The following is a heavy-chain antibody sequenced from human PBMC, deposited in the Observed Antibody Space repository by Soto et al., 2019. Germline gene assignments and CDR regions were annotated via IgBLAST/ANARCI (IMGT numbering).Heavy chain of an antibody. Sequence: QVQLVQSGAEVKKPGSSVKVSCKASGGTFSSYAITWVRQAPGQGLEWMGGIIPISGTANYTQKFQGRVTITADESTSTAYMDLSSLRSEDTAVYYCARSQGSSTSLAIYYYYYYGMDVWGQGTTVTGSS. CDR2: IIPISGTA. D-gene: IGHD2-2*01. V-gene: IGHV1-69*01. CDR3: ARSQGSSTSLAIYYYYYYGMDV. CDR1: GGTFSSYA. J-gene: IGHJ6*02.